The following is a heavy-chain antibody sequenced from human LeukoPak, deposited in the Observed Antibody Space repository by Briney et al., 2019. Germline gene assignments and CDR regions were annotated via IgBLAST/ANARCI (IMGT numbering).Heavy chain of an antibody. CDR3: ARGRSTGYPYYFEY. CDR2: MNPNSGST. V-gene: IGHV1-8*03. Sequence: ASVKVSCKASGYTFTSYDINWVRQAAGQGLEWMGWMNPNSGSTGYAQKFQGRVTITRNTSISTAYMELSGLRSEDTAVYYCARGRSTGYPYYFEYWGQGTLVTVSS. D-gene: IGHD5-12*01. CDR1: GYTFTSYD. J-gene: IGHJ4*02.